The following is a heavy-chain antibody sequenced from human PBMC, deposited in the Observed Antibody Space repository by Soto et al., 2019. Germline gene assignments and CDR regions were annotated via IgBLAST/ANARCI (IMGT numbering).Heavy chain of an antibody. Sequence: SETLSLTCAVYGGSFSGYYWSWIRQPPGKGLEWIGEINHSGSTNYNPSLKSRVTISVDTSKNQFSLKLSSVTAADTAVYYCARGTGRPPKDAFDIWGQGTMVTVSS. V-gene: IGHV4-34*01. D-gene: IGHD1-1*01. CDR3: ARGTGRPPKDAFDI. J-gene: IGHJ3*02. CDR1: GGSFSGYY. CDR2: INHSGST.